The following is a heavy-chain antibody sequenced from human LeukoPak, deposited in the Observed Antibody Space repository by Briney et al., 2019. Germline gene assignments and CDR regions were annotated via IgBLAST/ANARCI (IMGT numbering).Heavy chain of an antibody. CDR1: GAAFTSYT. Sequence: ASVKLSCKAAGAAFTSYTIGWVRQAPAQGLEWMGGIIPIFGTTDFAQKFQGRVTIIADKSTSTAYMELSSLRSEDTAVYYCSRGMTGYSYGPLDYWGQGTVVTVSS. CDR3: SRGMTGYSYGPLDY. J-gene: IGHJ4*02. D-gene: IGHD5-18*01. CDR2: IIPIFGTT. V-gene: IGHV1-69*06.